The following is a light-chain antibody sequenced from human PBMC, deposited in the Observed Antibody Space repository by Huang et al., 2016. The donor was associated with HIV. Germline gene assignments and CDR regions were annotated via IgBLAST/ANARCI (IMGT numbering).Light chain of an antibody. CDR1: QSVSSN. CDR3: QQYNNWPPDT. J-gene: IGKJ2*01. Sequence: EIVLPHSPATRSVSPGERATLSCRASQSVSSNLAWYQQKPGPAPRLLIYGASTRATGIPARCSGSGSGTEFTLTISSLQSEYFVVYYCQQYNNWPPDTFGQGTKLEIK. V-gene: IGKV3-15*01. CDR2: GAS.